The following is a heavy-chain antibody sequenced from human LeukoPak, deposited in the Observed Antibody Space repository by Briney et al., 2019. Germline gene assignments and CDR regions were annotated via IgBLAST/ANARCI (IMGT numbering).Heavy chain of an antibody. J-gene: IGHJ4*02. D-gene: IGHD6-13*01. CDR1: GFTFSSYW. V-gene: IGHV3-21*01. CDR3: ARLDSDSSSWYYFDY. Sequence: GGSLRLSCAASGFTFSSYWMSWVRQAPGKGLEWVSSISSSSSYIYYADSVKGRFTISRDNAKNSLYLQMNSQRAEDTAVYYCARLDSDSSSWYYFDYWGQGTLVTVSS. CDR2: ISSSSSYI.